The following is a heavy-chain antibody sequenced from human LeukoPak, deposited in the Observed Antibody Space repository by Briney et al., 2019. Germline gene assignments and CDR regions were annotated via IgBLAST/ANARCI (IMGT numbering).Heavy chain of an antibody. V-gene: IGHV4-30-4*01. Sequence: PSETLSLTCTVSGGSISNGDYYWSWIRQPPGKGLEWVGYIYYSGSSYYNPSLKSRVTISVDTSKNQFSLKLSSVTAADTAVYYCARSQLPLSGFDYWGQGTLVTVSS. CDR2: IYYSGSS. D-gene: IGHD2-15*01. CDR3: ARSQLPLSGFDY. CDR1: GGSISNGDYY. J-gene: IGHJ4*02.